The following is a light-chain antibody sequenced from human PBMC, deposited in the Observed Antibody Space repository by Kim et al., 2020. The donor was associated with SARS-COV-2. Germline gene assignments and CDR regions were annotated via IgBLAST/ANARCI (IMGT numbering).Light chain of an antibody. CDR3: QQRNNWPPIT. V-gene: IGKV3-11*01. J-gene: IGKJ5*01. CDR2: DAS. Sequence: EIVLTQSPATLSLSPGKRATLSCRASQSVSSCLALYQQKPGQAPRLLIYDASNRATGIPAGFSGSGSGTDFTLTISSLEPEDFAVYYCQQRNNWPPITFGQGTRLEIK. CDR1: QSVSSC.